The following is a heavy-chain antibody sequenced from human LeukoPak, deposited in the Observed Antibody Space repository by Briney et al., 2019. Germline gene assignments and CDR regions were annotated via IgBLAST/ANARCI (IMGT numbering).Heavy chain of an antibody. CDR1: GGTFSSYA. CDR3: AREAHITIFGVVPGDAFDI. CDR2: IIPIFGTA. V-gene: IGHV1-69*05. Sequence: ASVKVSCKASGGTFSSYAISWVRQAPGQGLEWMGGIIPIFGTANYVQKFQGRVTITTDESTSTAYMELSSLRSEDTAVYYCAREAHITIFGVVPGDAFDIWGQGTMVTVSS. D-gene: IGHD3-3*01. J-gene: IGHJ3*02.